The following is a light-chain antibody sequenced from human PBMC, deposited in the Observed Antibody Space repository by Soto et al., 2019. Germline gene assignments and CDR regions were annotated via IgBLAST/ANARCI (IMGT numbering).Light chain of an antibody. CDR1: QSVSSY. CDR2: DAS. Sequence: EIVLTQSPATLSLSPGERATLCCRASQSVSSYLAWYQQKPGQAPRLLIYDASNRAAGIPARFSGSGSGTDFTLTISSLEPEDFAVYYCQQRTNWPYTFGQGTELEIK. V-gene: IGKV3-11*01. J-gene: IGKJ2*01. CDR3: QQRTNWPYT.